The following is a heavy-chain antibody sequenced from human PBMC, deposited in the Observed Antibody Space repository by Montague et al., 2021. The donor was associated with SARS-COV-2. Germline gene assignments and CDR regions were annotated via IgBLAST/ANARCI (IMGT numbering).Heavy chain of an antibody. CDR2: IYYSGST. CDR3: ARKEMKYSSIWSTGGNWCDP. J-gene: IGHJ5*02. Sequence: SETLSLTCTVSGGSISSSSYYWRWIRQPSGKELVWIGSIYYSGSTYYNPSLKSRVTISVDTSKNQFSLKLSSVTAADTAVYYCARKEMKYSSIWSTGGNWCDPGGQGTLVTVSA. D-gene: IGHD6-13*01. V-gene: IGHV4-39*01. CDR1: GGSISSSSYY.